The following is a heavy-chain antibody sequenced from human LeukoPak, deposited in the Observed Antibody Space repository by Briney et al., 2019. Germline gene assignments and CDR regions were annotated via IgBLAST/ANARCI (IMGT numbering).Heavy chain of an antibody. CDR3: ARWMTTVVRENYFDY. Sequence: ASETLSLTCTVSGGSISSTYWWSWVRQPPGKGLEWIGYIYYSGSTNYNPSLKSRVTISVDTSKNQFSLKLSSVTAADTAVYYCARWMTTVVRENYFDYWGQGTLVTVSS. V-gene: IGHV4-61*01. J-gene: IGHJ4*02. D-gene: IGHD4-23*01. CDR1: GGSISSTYW. CDR2: IYYSGST.